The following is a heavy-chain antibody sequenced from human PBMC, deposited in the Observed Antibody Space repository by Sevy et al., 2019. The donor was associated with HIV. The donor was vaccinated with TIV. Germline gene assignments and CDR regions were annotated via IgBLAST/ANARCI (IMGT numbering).Heavy chain of an antibody. CDR1: GFTFSSYW. J-gene: IGHJ6*02. Sequence: GGPLRLSCAASGFTFSSYWMSWVRQAPGKGLEWVANIKQDGSEKYYVDSVKGRFTISRDNAKNSLYLQMNSLRAEDTAVYYCARDYASNYYDSSGTNYYYGMDVWGQGTTVTVSS. D-gene: IGHD3-22*01. V-gene: IGHV3-7*01. CDR3: ARDYASNYYDSSGTNYYYGMDV. CDR2: IKQDGSEK.